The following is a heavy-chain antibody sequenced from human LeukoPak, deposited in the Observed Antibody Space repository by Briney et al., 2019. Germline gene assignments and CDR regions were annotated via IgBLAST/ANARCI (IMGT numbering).Heavy chain of an antibody. Sequence: SETLSLTCTVSGGSISSYYWSWIRQPPGRGLEWIGYIYYSGSTNYNPSLKSRVTISVDTSKNQFSLKLSSVTAADTAAYYCASVMAAAVGAEYFQHWGQGTLVTVSS. V-gene: IGHV4-59*01. CDR2: IYYSGST. CDR3: ASVMAAAVGAEYFQH. J-gene: IGHJ1*01. D-gene: IGHD6-13*01. CDR1: GGSISSYY.